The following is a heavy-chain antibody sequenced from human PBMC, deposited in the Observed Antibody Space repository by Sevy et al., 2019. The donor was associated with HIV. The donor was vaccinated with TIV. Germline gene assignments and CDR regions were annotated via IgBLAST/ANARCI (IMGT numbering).Heavy chain of an antibody. CDR1: GFSVSTNY. V-gene: IGHV3-53*01. CDR3: ATCSSGDSYYYGMDV. J-gene: IGHJ6*02. CDR2: VYSGGRT. Sequence: GGSLRLSCAASGFSVSTNYMTWVRQAPGKGLEGVSVVYSGGRTEYADSVKGRFTIFRDISKNALFLELSSLTAEDTAVYYCATCSSGDSYYYGMDVWCQGTTVTVSS. D-gene: IGHD4-17*01.